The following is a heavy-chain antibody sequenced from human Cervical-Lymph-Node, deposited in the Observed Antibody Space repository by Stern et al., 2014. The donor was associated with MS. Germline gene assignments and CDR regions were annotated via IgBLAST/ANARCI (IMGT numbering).Heavy chain of an antibody. CDR3: ARDHSSSWPTGNWFDP. CDR1: GGSVSSGGYY. CDR2: IYQRWST. D-gene: IGHD3-22*01. Sequence: QVQLQESSPGLAKPSATLSLPSTVSGGSVSSGGYYWGRIRQPPGQGLKWMVYIYQRWSTNYSRSRKSRVTVLLDMSKNQFSLRLTSVTAADTAVYYSARDHSSSWPTGNWFDPWSQGTPVTVSS. V-gene: IGHV4-61*08. J-gene: IGHJ5*02.